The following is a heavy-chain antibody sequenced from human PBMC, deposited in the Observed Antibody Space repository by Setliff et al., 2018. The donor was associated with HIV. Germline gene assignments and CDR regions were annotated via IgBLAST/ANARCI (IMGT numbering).Heavy chain of an antibody. D-gene: IGHD6-13*01. CDR3: ACGAAAGTDYYYYYYTDV. CDR2: IYYSGST. CDR1: GGSISSSSYD. J-gene: IGHJ6*03. Sequence: PSETLSLTCTVSGGSISSSSYDWGWISQPPGKGLEWIGSIYYSGSTYYNPSLKSRVTISVYTSKNQFSLKLSSVTAADTAVYYFACGAAAGTDYYYYYYTDVWGKGTTVTV. V-gene: IGHV4-39*01.